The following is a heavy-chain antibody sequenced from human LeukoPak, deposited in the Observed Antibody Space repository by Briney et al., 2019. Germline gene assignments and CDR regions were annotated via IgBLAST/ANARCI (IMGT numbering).Heavy chain of an antibody. D-gene: IGHD1-26*01. Sequence: PSETLSLTCAVYGGSFSGYYWSWIRQPPGKGLEWIGEINHSGRTNYNPSLKSRVTISVDTSKNQFSLKLSSVTAADTAFYYCASQGHHGKIVGTTLSYFYMDVWGKGTTVTVSS. CDR2: INHSGRT. CDR3: ASQGHHGKIVGTTLSYFYMDV. J-gene: IGHJ6*03. CDR1: GGSFSGYY. V-gene: IGHV4-34*01.